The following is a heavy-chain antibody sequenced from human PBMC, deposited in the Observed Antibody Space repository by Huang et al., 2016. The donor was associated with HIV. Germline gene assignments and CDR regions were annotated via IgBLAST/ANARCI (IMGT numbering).Heavy chain of an antibody. V-gene: IGHV4-59*11. J-gene: IGHJ4*02. CDR2: IDYSGST. Sequence: QVQLQESGPGLVKPSETLSLTCTVSGGSSSTHYWSWIRQPPGKGLEWIGSIDYSGSTNYSPARKSRVTILLDTSKNQFSLRVNSVTAADTAMYYCARDHHDFWRGYRRMYFFDHWGQGTLVTVSS. CDR1: GGSSSTHY. CDR3: ARDHHDFWRGYRRMYFFDH. D-gene: IGHD3-3*01.